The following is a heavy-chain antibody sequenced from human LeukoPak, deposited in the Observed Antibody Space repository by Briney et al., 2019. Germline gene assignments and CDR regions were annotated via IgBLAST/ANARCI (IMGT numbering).Heavy chain of an antibody. CDR2: ISSSSSYI. CDR3: ARNLRSLDAFDI. V-gene: IGHV3-21*04. J-gene: IGHJ3*02. Sequence: GGSLRLSCAASGFTFSSYSMNWVRQAPGKGLEWVSSISSSSSYIYYADSVKGRLTISRDNAKNSLYLQMNSLRAEDTAVYYCARNLRSLDAFDIWGQGTMVTVSS. CDR1: GFTFSSYS. D-gene: IGHD4-17*01.